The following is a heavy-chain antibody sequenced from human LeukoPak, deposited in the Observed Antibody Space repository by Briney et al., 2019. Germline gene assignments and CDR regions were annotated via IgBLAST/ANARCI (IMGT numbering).Heavy chain of an antibody. CDR3: AKGLGYCSSTSCPPYYYSGMDV. CDR2: ISYDGSNK. D-gene: IGHD2-2*01. CDR1: GFTFSSYG. Sequence: PGGSLRLSCAASGFTFSSYGMHWVRQAPGKGLEWVAVISYDGSNKYYADSVKGRFTISRDNSKNTLYLQMNSLRAEDTAVYYCAKGLGYCSSTSCPPYYYSGMDVWGQGTTVTVSS. J-gene: IGHJ6*02. V-gene: IGHV3-30*18.